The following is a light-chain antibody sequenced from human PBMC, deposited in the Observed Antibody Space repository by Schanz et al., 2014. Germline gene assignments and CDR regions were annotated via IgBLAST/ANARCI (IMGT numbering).Light chain of an antibody. Sequence: DIQMTQSPSSLSASVGDRVTITCQASQDISNYLNWYQQKPGKAPKVMIYDASSLETGVPSRFSGSGSGTDFTFTISRLQPEDIATYYCQQYDNFPLTFGGGTKVEIK. J-gene: IGKJ4*01. V-gene: IGKV1-33*01. CDR3: QQYDNFPLT. CDR1: QDISNY. CDR2: DAS.